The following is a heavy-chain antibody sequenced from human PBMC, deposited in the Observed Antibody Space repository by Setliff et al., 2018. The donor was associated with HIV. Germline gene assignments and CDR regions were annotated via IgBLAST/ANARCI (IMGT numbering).Heavy chain of an antibody. CDR2: ISTSGSPI. D-gene: IGHD2-15*01. CDR3: AKMTPSYYFYMDA. CDR1: GFTFSDYY. V-gene: IGHV3-11*04. J-gene: IGHJ6*03. Sequence: PGGSLRLSCAASGFTFSDYYMSWIRQAPGKGLEWVSFISTSGSPIYYADSVKGRFTISRDNAKNSLYLQMHSLRAEETAIYYCAKMTPSYYFYMDAWGNGTTVTVSS.